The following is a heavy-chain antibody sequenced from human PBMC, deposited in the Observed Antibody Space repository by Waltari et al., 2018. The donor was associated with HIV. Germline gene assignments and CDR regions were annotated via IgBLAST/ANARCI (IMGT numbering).Heavy chain of an antibody. J-gene: IGHJ3*02. D-gene: IGHD3-22*01. CDR2: IYSGGST. CDR3: ARDRDSSGFAFDI. CDR1: GFTVSSNY. V-gene: IGHV3-66*01. Sequence: EVQLVESGGGLVQPGGSLRLSCAASGFTVSSNYLSWGRQAPGKGLEWVSVIYSGGSTYYADSVKGRFTISRDNSKNTLYLQMNSLRAEDTAVYYCARDRDSSGFAFDIWGQGTMVTVCS.